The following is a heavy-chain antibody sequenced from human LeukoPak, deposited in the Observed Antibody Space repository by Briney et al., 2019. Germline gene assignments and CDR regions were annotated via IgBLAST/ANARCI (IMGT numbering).Heavy chain of an antibody. CDR2: ISSSSSYI. CDR1: GFTFSSYS. V-gene: IGHV3-21*01. CDR3: ARDSFNPSQWFPQLWHYYYYMDV. J-gene: IGHJ6*03. D-gene: IGHD3-22*01. Sequence: PGGSLRLSCAASGFTFSSYSMNWVRQAPGKGLEWVSSISSSSSYIYYADSVKGRFTISRDNAKNSLYLQMNSLRAEDTAVYYCARDSFNPSQWFPQLWHYYYYMDVWGKGTTVTVTS.